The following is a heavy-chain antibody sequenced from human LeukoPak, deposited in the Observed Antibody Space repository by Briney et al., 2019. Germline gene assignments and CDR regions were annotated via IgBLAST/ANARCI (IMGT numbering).Heavy chain of an antibody. Sequence: PSETLSLTCAVYGGSFSGYYWSWIRQPPGKGLEWIGEINHSGSTNYNPSLKSRVTISLDTSKNQFSLKLSSVTAADTAVYYCARGPERELFSPFDYWGQGTLVTVSS. D-gene: IGHD3-10*01. J-gene: IGHJ4*02. CDR3: ARGPERELFSPFDY. V-gene: IGHV4-34*01. CDR2: INHSGST. CDR1: GGSFSGYY.